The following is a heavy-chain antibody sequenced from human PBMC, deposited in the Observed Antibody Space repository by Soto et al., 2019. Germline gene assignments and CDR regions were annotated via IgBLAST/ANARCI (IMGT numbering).Heavy chain of an antibody. CDR1: GFTFSSYP. J-gene: IGHJ4*02. CDR3: AKKKVDYGYHGIDY. Sequence: EVQLLESGGGLVQPGGSLRLSCAASGFTFSSYPMTWVRQAPGKGLEWVSTISSSGGSTYFPDSVKGRFTISRDNSKNTVYLQMNSLRAEDTAVYYCAKKKVDYGYHGIDYWGQGTLVTVSS. D-gene: IGHD4-17*01. V-gene: IGHV3-23*01. CDR2: ISSSGGST.